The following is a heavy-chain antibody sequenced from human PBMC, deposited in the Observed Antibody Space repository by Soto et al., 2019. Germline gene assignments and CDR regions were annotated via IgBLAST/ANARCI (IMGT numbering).Heavy chain of an antibody. D-gene: IGHD1-26*01. CDR3: AKNQGVELVPLATVDWFDP. Sequence: GGSLRLSCAASGFIFENFGMSWVRQAPGKGLEWISSISGSGFKKYYADSVKGRFTISRDNSKSTVYLELNNLSAEDTAVYHYAKNQGVELVPLATVDWFDPWGQGSVVTVSS. J-gene: IGHJ5*02. CDR1: GFIFENFG. V-gene: IGHV3-23*01. CDR2: ISGSGFKK.